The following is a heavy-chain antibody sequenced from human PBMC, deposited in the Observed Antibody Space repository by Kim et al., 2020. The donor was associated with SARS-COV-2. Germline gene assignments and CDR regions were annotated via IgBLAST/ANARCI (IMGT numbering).Heavy chain of an antibody. CDR3: ARAEYYYDSSGYLYYFDY. J-gene: IGHJ4*02. D-gene: IGHD3-22*01. CDR1: GFTFSDYY. V-gene: IGHV3-11*05. Sequence: GGSLRLSCAASGFTFSDYYMSWIRQAPGKGLEWVSYISSSSSYTNYADSVKGRFTISRDNAKNSLYLQMNSLRAEDTAVYYCARAEYYYDSSGYLYYFDYWGQGTLVTVSS. CDR2: ISSSSSYT.